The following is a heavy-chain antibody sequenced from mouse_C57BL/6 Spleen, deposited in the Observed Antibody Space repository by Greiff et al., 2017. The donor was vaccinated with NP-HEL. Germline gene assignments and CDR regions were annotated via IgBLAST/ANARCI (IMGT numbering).Heavy chain of an antibody. V-gene: IGHV1-15*01. D-gene: IGHD1-1*01. J-gene: IGHJ2*01. Sequence: VQLQQSGAELVRPGASVTLSCKASGYTFTDYEMHWVKQTPVHGLEWIGAIDPETGGTAYNQKFKGKAILTEDKSSNTEYMGLRSLTSEDSAVYYCARLNYYGSSYVDYWGQGTPLTVSS. CDR3: ARLNYYGSSYVDY. CDR1: GYTFTDYE. CDR2: IDPETGGT.